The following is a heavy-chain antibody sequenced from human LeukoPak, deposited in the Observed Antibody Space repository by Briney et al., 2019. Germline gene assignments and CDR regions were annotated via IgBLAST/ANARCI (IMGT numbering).Heavy chain of an antibody. J-gene: IGHJ2*01. CDR3: ARGQYHLLYWYFDL. CDR1: GGSISSYY. V-gene: IGHV4-4*07. CDR2: IYSSGST. Sequence: TSETLSLTCTVSGGSISSYYWSWIRQPAGKGLEWIGRIYSSGSTNYNPSLKSRVTMSVDTSKNQFSLKLSSVTAADTAVNYCARGQYHLLYWYFDLWGRGTLVTVSS. D-gene: IGHD2-2*01.